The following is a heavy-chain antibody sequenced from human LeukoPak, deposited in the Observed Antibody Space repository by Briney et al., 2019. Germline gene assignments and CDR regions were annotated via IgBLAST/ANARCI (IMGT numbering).Heavy chain of an antibody. CDR2: VYYSGSA. J-gene: IGHJ4*02. D-gene: IGHD2-15*01. CDR3: ARDVGKGYYFDY. V-gene: IGHV4-59*02. CDR1: GDSVTTYY. Sequence: SETLSLTCTVSGDSVTTYYWSWIRQPPGKGLEWLGYVYYSGSATYNPSLKSRVTISVDASKNQFSLRLSSVTAADTAVYYCARDVGKGYYFDYRGQGTLVTVSS.